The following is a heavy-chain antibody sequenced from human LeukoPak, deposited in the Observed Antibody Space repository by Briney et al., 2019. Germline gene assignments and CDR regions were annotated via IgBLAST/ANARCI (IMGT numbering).Heavy chain of an antibody. CDR2: ISAYNGNT. CDR1: DYTFISYG. V-gene: IGHV1-18*01. Sequence: GASVKVSCKASDYTFISYGISWVRQAPGQGLEWMGWISAYNGNTNYAQKFQGRVTVTTDTSTSTAYMELRSLRSDDTAVYYCARDRGSLLWFGEFFIWGQGTLVTVSS. CDR3: ARDRGSLLWFGEFFI. J-gene: IGHJ4*02. D-gene: IGHD3-10*01.